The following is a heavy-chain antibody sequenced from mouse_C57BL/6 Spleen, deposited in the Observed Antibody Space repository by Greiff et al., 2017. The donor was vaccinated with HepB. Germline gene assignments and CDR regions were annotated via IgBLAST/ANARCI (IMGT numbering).Heavy chain of an antibody. CDR2: ILPGSGST. V-gene: IGHV1-9*01. Sequence: VQLQQSGAELMKPGASVKLSCKATGYTFTGYWIEWVKQRPGHGLEWIGEILPGSGSTNYNEKFKGKATFTADTSSNTAYMQLSSLKTEDSAIYYCARKHYGSSYLFAYWGQGTLVTVSA. CDR3: ARKHYGSSYLFAY. CDR1: GYTFTGYW. J-gene: IGHJ3*01. D-gene: IGHD1-1*01.